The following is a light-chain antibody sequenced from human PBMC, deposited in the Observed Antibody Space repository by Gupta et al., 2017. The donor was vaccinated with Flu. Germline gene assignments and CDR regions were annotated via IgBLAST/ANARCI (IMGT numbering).Light chain of an antibody. J-gene: IGKJ3*01. CDR3: QQYDNLPPLT. CDR2: DAS. CDR1: QDISND. V-gene: IGKV1-33*01. Sequence: DIQMTQSPSSLSASVGDRVTITCQASQDISNDLNWYQQKPGKAPKLLIYDASNWATGVPSRLSGSGSGTEFTFTISSLQPEDIAAYYCQQYDNLPPLTFDHGTKVEIK.